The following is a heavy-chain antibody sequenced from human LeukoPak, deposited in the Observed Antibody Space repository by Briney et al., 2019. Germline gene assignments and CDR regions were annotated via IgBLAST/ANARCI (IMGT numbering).Heavy chain of an antibody. CDR3: ARAPFGELFEYYFDY. CDR1: GGSISSYY. J-gene: IGHJ4*02. D-gene: IGHD3-10*01. V-gene: IGHV4-59*01. CDR2: IYYRGST. Sequence: SETLSLTCTVSGGSISSYYWSWIRQPPGKGLEWIGYIYYRGSTNYNPSLKSRVTISVDTSKNQFSLKLSSVTAADTAVYYCARAPFGELFEYYFDYWGQGTLVTVSS.